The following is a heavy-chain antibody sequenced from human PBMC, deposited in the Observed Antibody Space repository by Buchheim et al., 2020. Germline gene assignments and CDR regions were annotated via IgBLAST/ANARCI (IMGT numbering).Heavy chain of an antibody. V-gene: IGHV3-48*01. CDR3: ARGEGIAARGPYYFDY. Sequence: EVQLVESGGGLVQPGGSLRLSCAASGFTFSSYSMNWVRQAPGKGLEWVSYISSSSSTIYYADSVKGRFTISRDNAKNSRYLQMNSLRAEDTAVYYCARGEGIAARGPYYFDYWGQGTL. J-gene: IGHJ4*02. D-gene: IGHD6-6*01. CDR2: ISSSSSTI. CDR1: GFTFSSYS.